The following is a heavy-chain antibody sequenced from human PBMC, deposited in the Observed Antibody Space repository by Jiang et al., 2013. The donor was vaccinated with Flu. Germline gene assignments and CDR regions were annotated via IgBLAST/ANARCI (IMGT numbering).Heavy chain of an antibody. J-gene: IGHJ4*02. CDR1: GFAYNIYS. CDR2: ITSSSNTI. V-gene: IGHV3-48*02. Sequence: QLLESEGGLVQPGGSLRLSCTASGFAYNIYSMNWVRQAPGKGLEWVSYITSSSNTIHYADSVKGRFTISRDNAKNSLYLQMNSLRDEDTAVYYCTRGLQWGFDSWGQGTLVTVSS. D-gene: IGHD1-26*01. CDR3: TRGLQWGFDS.